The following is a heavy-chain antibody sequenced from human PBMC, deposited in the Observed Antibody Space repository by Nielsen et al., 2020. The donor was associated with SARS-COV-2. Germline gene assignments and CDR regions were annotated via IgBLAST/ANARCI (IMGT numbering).Heavy chain of an antibody. J-gene: IGHJ6*02. V-gene: IGHV1-2*04. CDR3: ARGLSEAAGHYYYYGMDV. D-gene: IGHD6-13*01. CDR2: INPNSGGT. Sequence: ASVKVSCKASGYTFTGYYMHWVRQAPGQGLEWMGWINPNSGGTNYAQKFQGWVTMTRDTSISTAYMELSRLRSDDTAVYYCARGLSEAAGHYYYYGMDVWGQGTTVTVSS. CDR1: GYTFTGYY.